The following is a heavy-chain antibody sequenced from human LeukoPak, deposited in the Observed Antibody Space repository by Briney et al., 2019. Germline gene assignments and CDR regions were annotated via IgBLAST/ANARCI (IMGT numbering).Heavy chain of an antibody. D-gene: IGHD4-17*01. V-gene: IGHV4-30-2*01. Sequence: SETLSLTCAVSGGSISSGGYSWSWIRQPPGQGLEWIGYIYHSGSTYYNPSLKSRVTISVDRSKNQFSLKLSSVTAADTAVYYCARVTAVTGEMDVWGQGTTVTVSS. CDR2: IYHSGST. J-gene: IGHJ6*02. CDR1: GGSISSGGYS. CDR3: ARVTAVTGEMDV.